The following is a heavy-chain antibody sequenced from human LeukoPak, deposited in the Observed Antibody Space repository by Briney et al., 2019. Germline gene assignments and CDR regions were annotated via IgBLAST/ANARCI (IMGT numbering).Heavy chain of an antibody. V-gene: IGHV3-7*01. CDR1: GLTFSAAW. CDR2: IKQDGSEK. Sequence: GGSLRLSCVVSGLTFSAAWMSWVRQAPGKGLEWVANIKQDGSEKYYVDSVKGRFTISRDNAKNSLYLQMNSLRAEDTAVYYCARVSYGGNDAFDIWGQGTMVTVSS. J-gene: IGHJ3*02. CDR3: ARVSYGGNDAFDI. D-gene: IGHD4-23*01.